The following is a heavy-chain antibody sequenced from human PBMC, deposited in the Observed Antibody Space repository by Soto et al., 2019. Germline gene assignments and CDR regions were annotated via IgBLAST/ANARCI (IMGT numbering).Heavy chain of an antibody. V-gene: IGHV4-59*01. CDR2: VYYTGTT. CDR1: GGSIGSYH. D-gene: IGHD4-17*01. Sequence: ETLSLTCTVSGGSIGSYHWSWVRQPPGKGLEWIASVYYTGTTNYNPSLGSRVTISIDAPENQISLKLTSVAAADTAFYYCARDTVLTGMFDFWGQGTLVTVSS. CDR3: ARDTVLTGMFDF. J-gene: IGHJ4*02.